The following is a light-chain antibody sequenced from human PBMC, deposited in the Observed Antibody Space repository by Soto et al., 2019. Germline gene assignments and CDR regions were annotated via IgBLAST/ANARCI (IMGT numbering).Light chain of an antibody. CDR1: QSVSSY. V-gene: IGKV3-11*01. J-gene: IGKJ3*01. Sequence: EIVLTQSPATLSLSPGERATLSCRASQSVSSYLAWYQQKPGQAPRLLIYDASNRATGIPARFSGSGSGTDVTLTSSSLEPEDFAVYYCQERRNWPPIFTFGPGTKVDIK. CDR2: DAS. CDR3: QERRNWPPIFT.